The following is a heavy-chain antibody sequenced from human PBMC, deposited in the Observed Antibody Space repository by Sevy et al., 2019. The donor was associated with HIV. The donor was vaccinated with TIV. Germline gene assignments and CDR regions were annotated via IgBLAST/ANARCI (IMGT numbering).Heavy chain of an antibody. CDR3: ANVRIPRIGTLGPFDS. CDR2: KTGSAGVT. J-gene: IGHJ4*02. CDR1: GFSSSNYA. V-gene: IGHV3-23*01. Sequence: GGSLRLCCAASGFSSSNYAMSWVRQAPGKGLEWISTKTGSAGVTYYADSVKGRFTMSRDNSKNTLFLKMNSLRAKEKAIDYCANVRIPRIGTLGPFDSWGQGTLVTVSS. D-gene: IGHD2-15*01.